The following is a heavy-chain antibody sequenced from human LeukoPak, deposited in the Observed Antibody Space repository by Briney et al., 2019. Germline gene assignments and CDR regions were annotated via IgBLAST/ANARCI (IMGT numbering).Heavy chain of an antibody. Sequence: GGSLRLSCAASGFSLSGNAMSWVRQAPGRGLEWVSGVSGDERKHYSDSVRGRFTISSDNSMNTVYLQMDSLRGEDTAVYYCAKELSSWAAADYWGQGALVTVSS. CDR2: VSGDERK. V-gene: IGHV3-23*01. CDR3: AKELSSWAAADY. CDR1: GFSLSGNA. J-gene: IGHJ4*02. D-gene: IGHD6-25*01.